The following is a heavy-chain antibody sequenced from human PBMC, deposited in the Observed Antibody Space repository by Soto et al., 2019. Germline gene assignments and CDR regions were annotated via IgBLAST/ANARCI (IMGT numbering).Heavy chain of an antibody. J-gene: IGHJ4*01. CDR3: ARGALDYYDSSGYYYVFDY. D-gene: IGHD3-22*01. V-gene: IGHV4-34*01. CDR1: GGSISGYY. Sequence: SETLSLTCAVYGGSISGYYWSWIRQPPGKGLEWIGEINHSGSTNYNPSLKSRVTISVDTSKNQFSLKLSSVTAADTAVYYCARGALDYYDSSGYYYVFDYWGHGTLVTVSS. CDR2: INHSGST.